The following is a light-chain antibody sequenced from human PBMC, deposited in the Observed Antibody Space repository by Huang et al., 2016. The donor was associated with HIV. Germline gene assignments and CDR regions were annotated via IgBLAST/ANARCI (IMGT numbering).Light chain of an antibody. V-gene: IGKV3-15*01. Sequence: EVMMTQSPATLSVSPGETASLSCRASHYVGISLAWYQQQPGQAPRLLIYGASTRATDIPARFNGTGSETEFTLTIASLQSEDFAVYYCQQYNDWPSLTFGGGTKVEIK. CDR2: GAS. CDR1: HYVGIS. J-gene: IGKJ4*01. CDR3: QQYNDWPSLT.